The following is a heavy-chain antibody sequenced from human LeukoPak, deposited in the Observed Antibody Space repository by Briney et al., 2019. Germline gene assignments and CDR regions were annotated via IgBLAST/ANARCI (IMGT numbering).Heavy chain of an antibody. V-gene: IGHV5-51*01. CDR1: GYSFSNYW. Sequence: HGESPKISCKGSGYSFSNYWIGWVRQMSGKGLEWMGIIYPGDSDTRYSPSFQAQVTISADKSISTAYLQWSSLKASDTAMYYCARVSGYDYDYWGQGTLVTVSS. CDR3: ARVSGYDYDY. J-gene: IGHJ4*02. CDR2: IYPGDSDT. D-gene: IGHD5-12*01.